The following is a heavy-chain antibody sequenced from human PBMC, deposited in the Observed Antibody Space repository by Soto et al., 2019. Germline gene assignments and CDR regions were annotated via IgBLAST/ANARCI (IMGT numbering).Heavy chain of an antibody. CDR3: ARGSGSADY. D-gene: IGHD3-3*01. J-gene: IGHJ4*02. CDR1: GFTFSTYW. CDR2: IKQDGSEK. Sequence: EVQLVESGGGLVHPGGSLRLSCVASGFTFSTYWMTWVRQAPGKGLEWVANIKQDGSEKYYVDSVKGRFTISRDNAKNSLYLQMNSLRAEDTAVYYCARGSGSADYWGQGTLVTVSS. V-gene: IGHV3-7*01.